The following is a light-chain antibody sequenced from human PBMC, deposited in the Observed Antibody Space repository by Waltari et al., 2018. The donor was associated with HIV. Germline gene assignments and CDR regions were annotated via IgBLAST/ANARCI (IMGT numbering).Light chain of an antibody. J-gene: IGKJ2*01. CDR3: QQYNSDFYT. Sequence: ILSASVGDRVTITCRASQNVDSWLAWYQQRPGRAPKLLIYKASTLEYGVPARFSGSGSGTDFSLTINGLHPDDFATYFCQQYNSDFYTFGQGTRLDLK. CDR1: QNVDSW. CDR2: KAS. V-gene: IGKV1-5*03.